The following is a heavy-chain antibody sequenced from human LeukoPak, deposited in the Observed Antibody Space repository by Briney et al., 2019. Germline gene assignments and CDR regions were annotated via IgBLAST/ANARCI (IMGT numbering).Heavy chain of an antibody. D-gene: IGHD3-22*01. Sequence: GGPLPLSCAASGFTFDYYTMHWVRPAPGKGLEWVSLISWDGGSTYYADSVKGRFTISRDNSKNSLYLQMNSLRTEDTALYYCAKDGGGYYDSSGYDYWGQGTLVTVSS. CDR1: GFTFDYYT. V-gene: IGHV3-43*01. CDR2: ISWDGGST. J-gene: IGHJ4*02. CDR3: AKDGGGYYDSSGYDY.